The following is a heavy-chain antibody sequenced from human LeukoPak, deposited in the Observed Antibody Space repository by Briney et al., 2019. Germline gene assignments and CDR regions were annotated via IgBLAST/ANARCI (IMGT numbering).Heavy chain of an antibody. J-gene: IGHJ4*02. CDR3: VADCSSTSCYVSDY. CDR2: INPNSGCT. CDR1: GYTFTGYY. D-gene: IGHD2-2*01. V-gene: IGHV1-2*02. Sequence: ASVKVSCKASGYTFTGYYMHWVRQAPGQGLEWMGWINPNSGCTNYAQKVQGRVTMTRDTSISTAYMELSRLRSDDTAVYYCVADCSSTSCYVSDYWGQGTLVTVSS.